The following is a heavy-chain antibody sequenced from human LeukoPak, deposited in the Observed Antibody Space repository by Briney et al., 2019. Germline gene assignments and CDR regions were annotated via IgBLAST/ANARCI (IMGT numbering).Heavy chain of an antibody. J-gene: IGHJ4*02. CDR2: ISYDGSNK. CDR3: AKISGETSNFDY. V-gene: IGHV3-30*18. D-gene: IGHD6-19*01. CDR1: GFTFSNYG. Sequence: GGSLRLSCAASGFTFSNYGMHWVRQAPGKGLEWVAVISYDGSNKYYADSVKGRFTISRDNSKNTLYLQMNSLRAEDTAVYYCAKISGETSNFDYWGQGTLVTVSS.